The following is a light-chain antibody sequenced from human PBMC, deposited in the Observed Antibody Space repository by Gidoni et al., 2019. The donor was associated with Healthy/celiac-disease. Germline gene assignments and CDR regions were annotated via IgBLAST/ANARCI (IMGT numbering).Light chain of an antibody. V-gene: IGKV3-20*01. J-gene: IGKJ1*01. CDR1: QSVSSSY. CDR3: QQYGSSPRGT. CDR2: GAS. Sequence: EIVLTPSPATLSLSPGERATLSCRASQSVSSSYLAWYQQKPGQAPRLLIYGASSRATGIPDRFSGSGSGTDFTLTISRLEPEDFAVYYCQQYGSSPRGTFGQGTKVEIK.